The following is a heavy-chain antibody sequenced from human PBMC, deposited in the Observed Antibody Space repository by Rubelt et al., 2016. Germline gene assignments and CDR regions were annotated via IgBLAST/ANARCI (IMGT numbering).Heavy chain of an antibody. Sequence: QITLKESGPTLVKPTQTLTLTCTFSGFSLSTSGVGVGWIRQPPGKALEWLALIYWDDDKRYSPSLKSRLTITKDTSKNQVVLTMTNMDPVDTATYYCAHTTSSKYSDGPPFDYWGQGTLVTVSS. CDR3: AHTTSSKYSDGPPFDY. D-gene: IGHD5-18*01. CDR1: GFSLSTSGVG. J-gene: IGHJ4*02. V-gene: IGHV2-5*02. CDR2: IYWDDDK.